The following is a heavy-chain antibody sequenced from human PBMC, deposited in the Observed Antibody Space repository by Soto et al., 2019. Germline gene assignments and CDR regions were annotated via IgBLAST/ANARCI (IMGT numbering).Heavy chain of an antibody. CDR1: VFTFNNFA. CDR2: ISAGGDNS. D-gene: IGHD1-26*01. V-gene: IGHV3-23*01. CDR3: AKDEMGDKRY. Sequence: GGSLRLSCAASVFTFNNFAMRWVRQAPGKGPEWVSTISAGGDNSYYADSVEGRFTISRDNSKETVSLQMNRLGAEDTAIYYCAKDEMGDKRYWGQGTLVTVSS. J-gene: IGHJ4*02.